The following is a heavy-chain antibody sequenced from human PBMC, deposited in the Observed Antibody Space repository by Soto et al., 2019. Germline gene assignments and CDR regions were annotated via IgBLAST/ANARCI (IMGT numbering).Heavy chain of an antibody. V-gene: IGHV3-23*01. CDR2: IRSSGGST. Sequence: GSLRLSCAASGFSFSSYAMSWVRQAPGKGLEWVSAIRSSGGSTYYADSVRGRFTISRDNSKNTLYLQLNSLRAEDTAIYYCAKDYYYDSSGPIDYWGQGTLVTVSS. CDR3: AKDYYYDSSGPIDY. D-gene: IGHD3-22*01. J-gene: IGHJ4*02. CDR1: GFSFSSYA.